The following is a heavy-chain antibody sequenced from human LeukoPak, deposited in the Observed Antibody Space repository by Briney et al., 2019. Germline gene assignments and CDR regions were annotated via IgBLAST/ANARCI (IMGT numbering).Heavy chain of an antibody. V-gene: IGHV1-46*01. D-gene: IGHD3-9*01. CDR3: ATAPPHYDILTGYSLDV. Sequence: ASVKVSCKASGYTFTSYYMHWVRQAPGQGLEWMGIINPSGGSTSYAQKFQGRVTMTRDTSTSTVYMELSSLRSEDTAVYYCATAPPHYDILTGYSLDVWGQGTTVTVSS. CDR2: INPSGGST. CDR1: GYTFTSYY. J-gene: IGHJ6*02.